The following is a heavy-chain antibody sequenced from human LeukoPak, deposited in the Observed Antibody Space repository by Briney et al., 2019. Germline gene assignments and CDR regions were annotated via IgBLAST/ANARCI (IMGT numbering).Heavy chain of an antibody. Sequence: GGSPRLSCAASGFSSSDYYMSWIRPAPGKGLEWVSYISSSSSTIYYPDSVKGRFTISRDNARTSLYLQMNSLRAEDTAVYYCKADYVLRGFDPWGQGTLVTVSS. CDR3: KADYVLRGFDP. CDR1: GFSSSDYY. CDR2: ISSSSSTI. V-gene: IGHV3-11*04. D-gene: IGHD4-17*01. J-gene: IGHJ5*02.